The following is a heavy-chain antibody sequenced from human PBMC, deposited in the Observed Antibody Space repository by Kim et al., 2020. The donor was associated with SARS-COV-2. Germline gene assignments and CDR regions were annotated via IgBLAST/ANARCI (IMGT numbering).Heavy chain of an antibody. CDR1: GGSISSSSYY. Sequence: SETLSLTCTVSGGSISSSSYYWGWIRQPPGKGLEWIGSIYYSGSTYYNPSLKSRVTISVDTSKNQFSLKLSSVTAADTVVYYCARSLGAGPSTIFGVVIMPDAFDIWGQGTMVTVSS. CDR3: ARSLGAGPSTIFGVVIMPDAFDI. CDR2: IYYSGST. D-gene: IGHD3-3*01. J-gene: IGHJ3*02. V-gene: IGHV4-39*01.